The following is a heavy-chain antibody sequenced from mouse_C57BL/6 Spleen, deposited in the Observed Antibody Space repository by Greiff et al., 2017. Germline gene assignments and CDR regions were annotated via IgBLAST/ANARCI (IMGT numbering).Heavy chain of an antibody. CDR1: GFTFSDYY. CDR2: INYDGSST. J-gene: IGHJ2*01. V-gene: IGHV5-16*01. D-gene: IGHD2-2*01. CDR3: ARYGYSYYFDY. Sequence: EVQRVESEGGLVQPGSSMKLSCTASGFTFSDYYMAWVRQVPEKGLEWVANINYDGSSTYYLDSLKSRFIISRDNAKYILYLQMSSLKSEDTATYYCARYGYSYYFDYWGQGTTLTVSS.